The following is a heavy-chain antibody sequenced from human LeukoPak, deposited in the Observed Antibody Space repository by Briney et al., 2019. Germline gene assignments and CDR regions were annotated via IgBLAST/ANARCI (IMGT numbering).Heavy chain of an antibody. CDR2: ISYDGSNK. V-gene: IGHV3-30*18. Sequence: GGSLRLSCAASGFTFSSYGMHWVRQAPGKGLEWVAVISYDGSNKYYADSVKGRFTISRDNSKNTLYLQMNSLRAEDTAVYYCAKDRGWERGGWYFDYWGQGTLVTVSS. CDR1: GFTFSSYG. CDR3: AKDRGWERGGWYFDY. D-gene: IGHD1-26*01. J-gene: IGHJ4*02.